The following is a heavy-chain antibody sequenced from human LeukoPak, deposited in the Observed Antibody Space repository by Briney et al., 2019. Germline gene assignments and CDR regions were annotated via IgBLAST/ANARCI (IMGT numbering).Heavy chain of an antibody. Sequence: GGSLRLSCAASGFTFSDHYMDWVRQAPGKGLEWVGRSRNKAKRYTTDYAASVKGRFTISRDDSKNSLYLEMNSLKTEDTAVYYCARIGIVLVPAAISRRGFDIWGRGTMVTVSS. CDR2: SRNKAKRYTT. D-gene: IGHD2-2*02. V-gene: IGHV3-72*01. J-gene: IGHJ3*02. CDR3: ARIGIVLVPAAISRRGFDI. CDR1: GFTFSDHY.